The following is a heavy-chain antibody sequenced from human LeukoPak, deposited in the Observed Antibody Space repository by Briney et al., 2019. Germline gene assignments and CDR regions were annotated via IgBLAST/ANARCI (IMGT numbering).Heavy chain of an antibody. CDR3: ARHWAYCSGNNCYDFFDY. CDR2: IHYSGST. D-gene: IGHD2-2*01. Sequence: SETLSLTCIVSGGSVSSSSHYWGWIRQPPGKGLEWIGSIHYSGSTYYNPSLKTRDTISFDTSKNQFSLRLGSVTAADTPVYYCARHWAYCSGNNCYDFFDYWGQGSLVTVSS. J-gene: IGHJ4*02. CDR1: GGSVSSSSHY. V-gene: IGHV4-39*01.